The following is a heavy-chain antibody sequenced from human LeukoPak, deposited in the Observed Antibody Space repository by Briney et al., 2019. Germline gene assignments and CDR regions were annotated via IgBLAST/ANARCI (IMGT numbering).Heavy chain of an antibody. CDR3: ARTKLPFWDSSGSYYYMDV. Sequence: PGGSLRLSCAASGFTFSSYSMNWVRQAPGKGLEWVSSISSSSSYIYYADSVKGRFTISRDNAKNSLYLQMNSLRAEDTAVYYCARTKLPFWDSSGSYYYMDVWGKGTTVTVSS. J-gene: IGHJ6*03. D-gene: IGHD6-19*01. CDR2: ISSSSSYI. CDR1: GFTFSSYS. V-gene: IGHV3-21*04.